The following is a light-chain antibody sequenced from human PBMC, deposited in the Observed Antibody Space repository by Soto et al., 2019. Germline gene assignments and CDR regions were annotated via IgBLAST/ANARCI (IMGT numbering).Light chain of an antibody. CDR2: EVT. J-gene: IGLJ3*02. Sequence: QSALTQPASVSGSLGQSITLSRTGSSSEIGVYNYVAWYQQHPGKAPQLMIYEVTNRPSGVSNRFSGSKTGNTASLTITGLQAEDGDEYHRSSYTRSSTLVFGGGIKLTVL. V-gene: IGLV2-14*01. CDR3: SSYTRSSTLV. CDR1: SSEIGVYNY.